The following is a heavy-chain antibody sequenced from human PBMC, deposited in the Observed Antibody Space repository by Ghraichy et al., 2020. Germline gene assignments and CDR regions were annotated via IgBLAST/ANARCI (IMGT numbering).Heavy chain of an antibody. CDR3: AKGPSLSGYIDY. Sequence: GGSLRLSCAASGFTFSDYAMSWVRQAPGKGLEWVSAISGSGGTIYYADSAKGPFTISRDKSKNTLYLQMNNLRAEDTAVYYCAKGPSLSGYIDYWGQGTLVTVSS. V-gene: IGHV3-23*01. CDR1: GFTFSDYA. D-gene: IGHD5-12*01. J-gene: IGHJ4*02. CDR2: ISGSGGTI.